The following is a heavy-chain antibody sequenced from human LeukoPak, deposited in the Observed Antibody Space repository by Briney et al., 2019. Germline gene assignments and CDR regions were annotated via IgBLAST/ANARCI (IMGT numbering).Heavy chain of an antibody. J-gene: IGHJ4*02. CDR2: MNPNSGDS. V-gene: IGHV1-8*01. CDR1: GYTFTSYD. Sequence: ASVKVSRKASGYTFTSYDINGVRQATGQGLEWMGWMNPNSGDSGFAQMFEGRVTLTRDTSINTSYMEVNNLRSDDTAVYYCARATSGSPGVDFDFWGQGTLVTVSS. D-gene: IGHD6-6*01. CDR3: ARATSGSPGVDFDF.